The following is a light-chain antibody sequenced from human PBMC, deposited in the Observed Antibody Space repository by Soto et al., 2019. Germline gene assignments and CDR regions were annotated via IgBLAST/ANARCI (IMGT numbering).Light chain of an antibody. J-gene: IGKJ5*01. V-gene: IGKV3-15*01. Sequence: EIVMTQSPATLSVSPVEIATLSFMASENIYTNLAWYQQKPGQAPRLLFYGASTRATGLPARFSGTGSGTEFTLTINSLQAEDSAVYYCQQYYNWPRTFGQGTRLEIK. CDR2: GAS. CDR3: QQYYNWPRT. CDR1: ENIYTN.